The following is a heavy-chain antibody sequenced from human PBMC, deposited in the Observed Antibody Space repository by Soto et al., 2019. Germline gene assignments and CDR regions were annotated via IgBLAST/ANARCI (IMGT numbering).Heavy chain of an antibody. CDR2: IIPIFGTA. J-gene: IGHJ5*02. D-gene: IGHD5-18*01. Sequence: SVKVSCKVSGYTLIELSMYWVRQAPGQGLEWMGGIIPIFGTANYAQKFQGRVTITADESTSTAYMELRSLRSDDTAVYYCARAWGYSYGFDPWGLGTLVTVSS. CDR1: GYTLIELS. V-gene: IGHV1-69*13. CDR3: ARAWGYSYGFDP.